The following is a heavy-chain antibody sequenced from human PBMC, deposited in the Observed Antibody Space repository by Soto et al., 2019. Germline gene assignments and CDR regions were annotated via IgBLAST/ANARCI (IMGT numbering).Heavy chain of an antibody. CDR2: IWNDGIRK. J-gene: IGHJ4*02. CDR1: GISRWKQD. Sequence: GRSQKRPVAEDGISRWKQDQQKDRQAPGKVLEWVALIWNDGIRKVYVDSVKGRFTISRDNSKNTLDLQMTNLRDEDTAVYYCASDDDNDEDALDCWGPGTLVTVSS. V-gene: IGHV3-33*01. CDR3: ASDDDNDEDALDC.